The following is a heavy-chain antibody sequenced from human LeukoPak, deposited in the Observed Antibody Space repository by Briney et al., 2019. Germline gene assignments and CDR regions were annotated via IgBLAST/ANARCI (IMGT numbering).Heavy chain of an antibody. J-gene: IGHJ6*03. CDR2: MNPSSGNT. Sequence: ASVKVSCKASGYTFTSHDINWVRQATGQGLEWMGWMNPSSGNTGYTQKFQGRVTITRNTSISTAYMELSSLRSEDTAVYYCARGPLPSSNYGYYYYYYMDVWGKGTTVTVSS. V-gene: IGHV1-8*03. CDR3: ARGPLPSSNYGYYYYYYMDV. CDR1: GYTFTSHD. D-gene: IGHD4-11*01.